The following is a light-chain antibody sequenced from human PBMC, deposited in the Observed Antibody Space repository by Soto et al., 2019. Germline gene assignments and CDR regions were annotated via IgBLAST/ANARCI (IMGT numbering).Light chain of an antibody. CDR2: EVS. CDR1: SSDVGGYND. Sequence: QSVLTQPASVSGSPGQSITISCTGTSSDVGGYNDVSWYQQHPGKAPKLMIYEVSNRPSGVSSRFSGSKSGNTASLTISGLQAEDEAAYYCSSYTSSSTRVFGGGTKLTVL. J-gene: IGLJ3*02. V-gene: IGLV2-14*01. CDR3: SSYTSSSTRV.